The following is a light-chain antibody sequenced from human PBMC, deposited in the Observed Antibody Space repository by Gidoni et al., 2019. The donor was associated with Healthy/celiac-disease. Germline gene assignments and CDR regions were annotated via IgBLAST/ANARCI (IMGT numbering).Light chain of an antibody. V-gene: IGLV1-44*01. J-gene: IGLJ2*01. CDR2: SNN. Sequence: SVLTQPPSASGTPGPRVTISCSGSSSNIGSNTVNWYQQPPGTAPKLLIYSNNQRPSGVPDRFSGSKSGTSASLAISGLQSEDEADYYCAAWDDSLNGVVFGGGTKLTVL. CDR3: AAWDDSLNGVV. CDR1: SSNIGSNT.